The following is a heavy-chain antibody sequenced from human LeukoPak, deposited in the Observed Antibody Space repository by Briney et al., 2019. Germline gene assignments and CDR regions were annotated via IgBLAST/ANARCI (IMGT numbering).Heavy chain of an antibody. CDR3: AKDLSFGSGAPPDY. V-gene: IGHV3-23*01. CDR2: ISGSGGST. D-gene: IGHD2-15*01. J-gene: IGHJ4*02. CDR1: GFTFSSYA. Sequence: GGSLRLSCAASGFTFSSYAMSWVRQAPGKGLEWVSAISGSGGSTYYADSVKGRFTTSRDNSKNTLYLQMNSLRAEDTAVYYCAKDLSFGSGAPPDYWGQGTLVTVSS.